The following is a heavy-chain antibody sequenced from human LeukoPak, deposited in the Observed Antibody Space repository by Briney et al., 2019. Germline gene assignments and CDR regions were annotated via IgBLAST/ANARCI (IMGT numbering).Heavy chain of an antibody. CDR3: AKELVYYDSSGYSGYYFDY. CDR1: GFTFSSYA. J-gene: IGHJ4*02. V-gene: IGHV3-23*01. D-gene: IGHD3-22*01. CDR2: ISGSGGST. Sequence: GGSLRLSCAASGFTFSSYAMRWVRQAPGRGLEWVSAISGSGGSTYYADSVKGRFTISRDNSKNTLYLQMNSLRAEDTAVYYCAKELVYYDSSGYSGYYFDYWGQGTLVTVSS.